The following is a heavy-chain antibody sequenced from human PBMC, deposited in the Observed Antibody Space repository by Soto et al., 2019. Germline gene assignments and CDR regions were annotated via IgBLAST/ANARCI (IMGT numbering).Heavy chain of an antibody. D-gene: IGHD3-16*01. J-gene: IGHJ3*02. CDR1: GFPFSSYA. V-gene: IGHV3-23*01. CDR2: ISGSGVLT. Sequence: GGSLSLSCVASGFPFSSYAMSWVRQTPGQGLEWVSGISGSGVLTYYADSVKGRFTISRDNSNNTLSLQVHSLRVEDTAVYFCAKGGYYSVFDIWGQGTMVTVSS. CDR3: AKGGYYSVFDI.